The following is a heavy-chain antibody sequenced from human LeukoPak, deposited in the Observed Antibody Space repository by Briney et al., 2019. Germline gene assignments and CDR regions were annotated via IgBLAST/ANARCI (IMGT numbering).Heavy chain of an antibody. V-gene: IGHV1-69*01. CDR1: GGTFSSYA. CDR3: ARAPFVAAGSDY. Sequence: ASVKVSCKASGGTFSSYAISWVRQAPGQGLEWMGGIIPIFGTANYAQKFRDRVTITADESTSTAYMELNRLRSEDTAVYYCARAPFVAAGSDYWGQGTLVTVPS. CDR2: IIPIFGTA. J-gene: IGHJ4*02. D-gene: IGHD6-13*01.